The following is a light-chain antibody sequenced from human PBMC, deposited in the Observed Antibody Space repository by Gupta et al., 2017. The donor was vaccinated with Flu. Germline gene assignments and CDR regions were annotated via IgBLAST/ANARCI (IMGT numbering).Light chain of an antibody. J-gene: IGLJ2*01. CDR1: GGGVGGYKY. Sequence: MTITTTGKGGGVGGYKYVCWYQQQPGEPPKLMIYEISRRSAGVANRFSGSKSGNTASITIAGHQAEDEADYYCNSETSRSNLVVFGGGTKLTVL. V-gene: IGLV2-14*01. CDR2: EIS. CDR3: NSETSRSNLVV.